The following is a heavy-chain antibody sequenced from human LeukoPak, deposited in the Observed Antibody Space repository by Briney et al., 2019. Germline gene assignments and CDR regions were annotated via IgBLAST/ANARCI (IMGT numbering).Heavy chain of an antibody. CDR2: ISSDGRNE. Sequence: AGRSLRLSCAASGFTFRSYFMNWVRQAPGKGLEWVAAISSDGRNEYYGDSVKGRFTISRDNPKTTVYLQMNSVRPEDTAVYYCAKFDTCIGVPCLRNAKDIWGQGAMVAVSS. J-gene: IGHJ3*02. D-gene: IGHD3-3*01. V-gene: IGHV3-30*18. CDR3: AKFDTCIGVPCLRNAKDI. CDR1: GFTFRSYF.